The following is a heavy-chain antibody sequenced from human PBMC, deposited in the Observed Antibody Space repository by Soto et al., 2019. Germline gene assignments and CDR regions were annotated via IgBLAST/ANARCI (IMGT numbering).Heavy chain of an antibody. J-gene: IGHJ5*02. V-gene: IGHV4-31*03. D-gene: IGHD3-3*01. CDR2: IYYSGST. CDR3: AREGRFLESEYNWFAP. Sequence: PSETLSLTCTVSGGSISSGGYYWSWIRQHPGKGLEWIGYIYYSGSTYYNPSLKSRVTISVDTSKNQFSLKLSSVTAADTAVYYCAREGRFLESEYNWFAPWGQGTLVTVSS. CDR1: GGSISSGGYY.